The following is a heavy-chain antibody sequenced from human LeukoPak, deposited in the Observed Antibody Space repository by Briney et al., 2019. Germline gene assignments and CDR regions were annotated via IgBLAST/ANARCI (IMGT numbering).Heavy chain of an antibody. Sequence: SETLSLTCAVYGGSFSGYYWSWIRQPPGKGLEWIGEINHSGSTNYNPSLKSRVTISVDTSKNQFSLKLSSVTAADTAVYYCATDPGVGPGGFDYWGQGTLVTVSS. D-gene: IGHD1-14*01. CDR1: GGSFSGYY. CDR2: INHSGST. J-gene: IGHJ4*02. CDR3: ATDPGVGPGGFDY. V-gene: IGHV4-34*01.